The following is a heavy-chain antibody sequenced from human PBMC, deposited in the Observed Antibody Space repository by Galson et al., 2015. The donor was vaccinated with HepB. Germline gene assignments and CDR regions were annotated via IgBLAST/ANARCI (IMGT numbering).Heavy chain of an antibody. Sequence: SLRLSCAASGFTFSSYSMNWVRQAPGKGLEWVSSISSSSSYIYYADSVKGRFTISRDNAKNSLYLQMNSLRAEDTAVYYCARYSSGWYGARDYGGQGPRVTVSS. CDR1: GFTFSSYS. D-gene: IGHD6-19*01. CDR2: ISSSSSYI. V-gene: IGHV3-21*01. J-gene: IGHJ4*02. CDR3: ARYSSGWYGARDY.